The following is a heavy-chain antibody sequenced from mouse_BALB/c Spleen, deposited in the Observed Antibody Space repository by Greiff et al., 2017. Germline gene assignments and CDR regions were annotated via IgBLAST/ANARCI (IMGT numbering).Heavy chain of an antibody. D-gene: IGHD1-1*01. Sequence: EVKLMESGPDLVKPSQSLSLTCTVTGYSITSGYSWHLLRQFPGNKLEWMGYIHYSGSTNYNPSLKSRISITRDTSKNQFFLQLNSVTTEDTATYYCAREIPYYYGSSTAYFDYWGQGTTLTVSS. CDR1: GYSITSGYS. CDR2: IHYSGST. V-gene: IGHV3-1*02. CDR3: AREIPYYYGSSTAYFDY. J-gene: IGHJ2*01.